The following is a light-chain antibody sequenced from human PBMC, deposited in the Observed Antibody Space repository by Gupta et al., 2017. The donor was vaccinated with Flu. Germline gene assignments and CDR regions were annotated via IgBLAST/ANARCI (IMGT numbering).Light chain of an antibody. CDR3: QQYGSSPGT. CDR1: QSVSSSY. V-gene: IGKV3-20*01. Sequence: DIVFTQSPGTLSLSPGERATLSCRASQSVSSSYLAWYQQKPGQAPRLLIYGASSRATGIPDRFSGSGSGTDFTLTISRLEPEDFAVYYCQQYGSSPGTFGQGTXVEIK. J-gene: IGKJ1*01. CDR2: GAS.